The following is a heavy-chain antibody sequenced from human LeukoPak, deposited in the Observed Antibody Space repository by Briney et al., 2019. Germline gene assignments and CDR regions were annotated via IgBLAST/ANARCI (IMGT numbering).Heavy chain of an antibody. CDR1: GGSISSYW. Sequence: SETLSLTCTVSGGSISSYWWSWIRQPPGKGLDCIGYIYYSGTTNYNPSLKSRVTISVDTSKNQFSLKLSSVTAADTAVYYCARGSIEAAGIFDYWGQGTLVTVSS. V-gene: IGHV4-59*01. CDR3: ARGSIEAAGIFDY. J-gene: IGHJ4*02. CDR2: IYYSGTT. D-gene: IGHD6-13*01.